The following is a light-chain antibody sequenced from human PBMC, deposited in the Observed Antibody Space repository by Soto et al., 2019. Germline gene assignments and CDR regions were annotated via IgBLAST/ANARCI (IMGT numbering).Light chain of an antibody. V-gene: IGKV1-5*01. CDR2: DAS. CDR3: QQLNSYPLT. Sequence: DIQMTQSPSTLSASVGDRVTITCRASQTITRWMARYQQKPGKAPKLLIYDASTLESGVPSRFSGSRSGTEFTLTISSLQPDDFATYYCQQLNSYPLTFGGGTKVDIK. CDR1: QTITRW. J-gene: IGKJ4*01.